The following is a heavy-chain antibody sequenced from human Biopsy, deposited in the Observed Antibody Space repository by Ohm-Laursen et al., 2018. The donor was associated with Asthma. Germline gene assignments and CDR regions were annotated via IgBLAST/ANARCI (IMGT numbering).Heavy chain of an antibody. CDR3: AEDRDYDILTGPPGFDY. CDR2: ISWNSGSI. Sequence: SLRLSCSASGFTFDDYAMHWVRQAPGKGLEWVSGISWNSGSIGYADSVKGRFTISRDNSKNTLYLQMNSLRAEDTAVYYCAEDRDYDILTGPPGFDYWGQGTLVTVSS. V-gene: IGHV3-9*01. D-gene: IGHD3-9*01. CDR1: GFTFDDYA. J-gene: IGHJ4*02.